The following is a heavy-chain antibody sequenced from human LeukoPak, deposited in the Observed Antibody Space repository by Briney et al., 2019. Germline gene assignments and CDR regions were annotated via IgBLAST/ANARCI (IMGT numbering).Heavy chain of an antibody. CDR1: GCTFTSYG. V-gene: IGHV1-18*04. CDR3: ARDVWSSGWYFAFDI. Sequence: ASVKVSCKASGCTFTSYGISWVRQAPGQELEWMGWISAYNGNTNYAQKLQGRVTMTTDTSTSTAYMELRSLRSDDTAVYYCARDVWSSGWYFAFDIWGQGTMVTVSS. J-gene: IGHJ3*02. CDR2: ISAYNGNT. D-gene: IGHD6-19*01.